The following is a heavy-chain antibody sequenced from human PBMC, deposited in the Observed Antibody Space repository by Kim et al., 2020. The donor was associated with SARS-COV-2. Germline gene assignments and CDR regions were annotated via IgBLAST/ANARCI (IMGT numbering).Heavy chain of an antibody. CDR2: IYYSGST. Sequence: SETLSLTCTVSGGSISSSSYYWGWIRQPPGKGLEWIGSIYYSGSTYYNPSLKSRVTISVDTSKNQFSLKLSSVTAADTAVYYCARHLSVRTEKLLWFGERNGYFDYWGQGTLVTVSS. J-gene: IGHJ4*02. V-gene: IGHV4-39*01. CDR1: GGSISSSSYY. D-gene: IGHD3-10*01. CDR3: ARHLSVRTEKLLWFGERNGYFDY.